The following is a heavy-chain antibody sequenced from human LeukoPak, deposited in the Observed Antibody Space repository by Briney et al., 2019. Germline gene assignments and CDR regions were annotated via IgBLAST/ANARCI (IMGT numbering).Heavy chain of an antibody. Sequence: GGSLRLSCAASGFTFSSYGMHWVRQAPGKGLEWVAVISYDGSNKYYADSVKGRFTISRDNSKNTLYLQMNSLRAEDTAIYYCARDERLLSFLKWGQGTLVTVSS. CDR2: ISYDGSNK. CDR3: ARDERLLSFLK. CDR1: GFTFSSYG. J-gene: IGHJ4*02. D-gene: IGHD3-3*01. V-gene: IGHV3-30*03.